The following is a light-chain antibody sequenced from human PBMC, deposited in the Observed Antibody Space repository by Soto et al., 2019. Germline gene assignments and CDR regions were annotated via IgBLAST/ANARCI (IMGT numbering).Light chain of an antibody. CDR2: DVN. CDR3: SSYTSSSALIL. Sequence: QSALTQPASVSGSPGQSITISCTGTSSDVGGYNYVSWYQQHPGNAPKLMIFDVNSRPSGVSNRFSGSKSGNTASLTISGLQAEDEADYYCSSYTSSSALILFGGGTKLTVL. CDR1: SSDVGGYNY. V-gene: IGLV2-14*03. J-gene: IGLJ2*01.